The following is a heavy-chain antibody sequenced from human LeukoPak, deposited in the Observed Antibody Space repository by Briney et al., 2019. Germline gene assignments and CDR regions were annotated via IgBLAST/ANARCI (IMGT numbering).Heavy chain of an antibody. Sequence: ASVKVSCKASGYTFTRYGISWVRQAPGQGLQWLGWISASNGNTNYAQKFRGRVTMSTDTSTGTAYLDVRSLTSDDTAVYYCARDHSNWNYAPDFWGQGTLVIVSS. CDR1: GYTFTRYG. CDR3: ARDHSNWNYAPDF. CDR2: ISASNGNT. V-gene: IGHV1-18*01. J-gene: IGHJ4*02. D-gene: IGHD1-7*01.